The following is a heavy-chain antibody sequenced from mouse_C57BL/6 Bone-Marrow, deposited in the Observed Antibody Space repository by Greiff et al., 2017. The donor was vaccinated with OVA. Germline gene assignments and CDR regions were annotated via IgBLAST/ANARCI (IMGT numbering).Heavy chain of an antibody. CDR3: SRGGGYYGSSAWFAY. V-gene: IGHV1-4*01. J-gene: IGHJ3*01. CDR1: GYTFTSYT. CDR2: INPSSGYT. D-gene: IGHD1-1*01. Sequence: QVQLQQSGAELARPGASVKMSCKASGYTFTSYTMHWVKQRPGQGLEWIGYINPSSGYTKYNQKFKDKATLTADKSSSTAYMQLSSLTSEDSAVYYCSRGGGYYGSSAWFAYCGQGTLVTVSA.